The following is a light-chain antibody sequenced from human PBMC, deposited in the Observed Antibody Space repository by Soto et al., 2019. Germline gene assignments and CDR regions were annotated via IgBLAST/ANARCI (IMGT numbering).Light chain of an antibody. CDR3: QSYDADSVV. Sequence: QSVLTQPPSVSGAPGQRVTITCTGSSSNIGANYDVHWYQHLPGAAPKLLIHATNIRPSGVPDRFSGSRSGITASLAIAGVQAEDEANYFCQSYDADSVVLGGGTKLTVL. J-gene: IGLJ2*01. CDR2: ATN. CDR1: SSNIGANYD. V-gene: IGLV1-40*01.